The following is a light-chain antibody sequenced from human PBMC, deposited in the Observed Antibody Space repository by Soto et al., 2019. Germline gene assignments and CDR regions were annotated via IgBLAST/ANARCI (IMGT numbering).Light chain of an antibody. CDR1: STDVGAYNY. CDR3: CSYVTTPEI. Sequence: QSALTQPPSASGSPGQSVTISCTGTSTDVGAYNYVSWYQQHPGKAPKLMIYEVTKRPSGVPDRFSGSKSGNTASLTVSGLQTEDEADYYCCSYVTTPEIFGTGTKVTVL. CDR2: EVT. J-gene: IGLJ1*01. V-gene: IGLV2-8*01.